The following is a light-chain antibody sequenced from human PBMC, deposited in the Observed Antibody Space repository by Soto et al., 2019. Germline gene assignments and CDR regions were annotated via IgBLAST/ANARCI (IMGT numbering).Light chain of an antibody. CDR1: SSNIGSNY. Sequence: QAVLTQPPSASGTPGQRVTISCSGRSSNIGSNYVYWYQQFPGTAPKLLIYKNNERPSGVPDRFSGSKSGTSASLAISGLRSEDEADYYCATWDYSLNSTLFGGGTKLTVL. CDR2: KNN. J-gene: IGLJ2*01. V-gene: IGLV1-47*01. CDR3: ATWDYSLNSTL.